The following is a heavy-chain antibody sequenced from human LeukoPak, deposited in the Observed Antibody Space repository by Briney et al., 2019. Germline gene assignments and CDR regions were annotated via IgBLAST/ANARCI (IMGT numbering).Heavy chain of an antibody. J-gene: IGHJ4*02. D-gene: IGHD1-7*01. CDR2: INPNSGGT. CDR3: ARAPSITGTTAAGY. V-gene: IGHV1-2*02. CDR1: GYTFKSYY. Sequence: ASVKVSCKASGYTFKSYYIHWVRQAPGQGLEWMGWINPNSGGTNYPQKFQGRVTMTRDTSISTAYMELSRLRSDDTAVYYCARAPSITGTTAAGYWGQGTLVTVSP.